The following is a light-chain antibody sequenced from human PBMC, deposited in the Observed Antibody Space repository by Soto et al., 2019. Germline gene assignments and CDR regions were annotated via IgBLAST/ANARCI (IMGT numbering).Light chain of an antibody. CDR2: SAS. CDR1: QSVSSN. CDR3: QQYNYWPPF. J-gene: IGKJ4*01. V-gene: IGKV3-15*01. Sequence: TLSVSPGERATLSCRASQSVSSNLAWYQQKPGQAPRLLIYSASTRATGIPARFSGSGSGTEFTLTISSLQSEDFAVYYCQQYNYWPPFFGGGTKVDIK.